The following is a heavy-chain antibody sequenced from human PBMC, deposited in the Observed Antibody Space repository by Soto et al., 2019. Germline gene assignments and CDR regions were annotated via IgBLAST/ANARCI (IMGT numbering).Heavy chain of an antibody. Sequence: PSETLSLTCAVCGGSISSGGYSWSWIRQPPGKGLEWIGYIYHSGSTYYNPSLKSRVTISVDRSKNQFSLKLSSVTAADTAVYYCAREWLQSFDYWGQGTLVTVSS. J-gene: IGHJ4*02. D-gene: IGHD5-12*01. CDR2: IYHSGST. CDR1: GGSISSGGYS. CDR3: AREWLQSFDY. V-gene: IGHV4-30-2*01.